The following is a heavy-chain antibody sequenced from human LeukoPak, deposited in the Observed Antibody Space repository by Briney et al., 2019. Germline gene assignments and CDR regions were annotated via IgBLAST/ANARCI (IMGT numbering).Heavy chain of an antibody. CDR2: INPSGGST. Sequence: ASVKVSCKASGYTFTSYYMHWVRQAPGQGLEWMGIINPSGGSTNYAQKFQGRVTMTRDTSISTAYMELSRLRSDDTAVYYCARNYGSGSYYHYYYYMDVWGKGTTVTISS. CDR1: GYTFTSYY. V-gene: IGHV1-2*02. CDR3: ARNYGSGSYYHYYYYMDV. D-gene: IGHD3-10*01. J-gene: IGHJ6*03.